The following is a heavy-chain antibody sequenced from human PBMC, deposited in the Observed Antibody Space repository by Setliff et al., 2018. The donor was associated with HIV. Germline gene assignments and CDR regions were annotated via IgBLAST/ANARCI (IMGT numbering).Heavy chain of an antibody. J-gene: IGHJ4*02. D-gene: IGHD3-22*01. Sequence: PSETLSLTCAVYGGSFSGYYWSWIRQPPGKGLEWIGEINHSGSTNYNPSLKSRVTISVDTSKDQFSLKLSSVTAADTAVYFCARDPHYFDTSGHYSWFYFDYWGQGTLVTVSS. CDR2: INHSGST. V-gene: IGHV4-34*01. CDR3: ARDPHYFDTSGHYSWFYFDY. CDR1: GGSFSGYY.